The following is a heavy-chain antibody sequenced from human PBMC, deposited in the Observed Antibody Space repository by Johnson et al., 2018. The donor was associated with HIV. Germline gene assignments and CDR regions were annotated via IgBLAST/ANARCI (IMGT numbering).Heavy chain of an antibody. Sequence: VQLVESGGGLVQPGRSLRLSCAASGFTFDDYAMHWVRQAPGKGLEWVSGISWNSGSIGYADSVKGRFTISRDNAKNSLYLQMNSLRAEDTALYYCAREGGQWLVLVDAFDIWGQGTMVTVSS. V-gene: IGHV3-9*01. CDR2: ISWNSGSI. J-gene: IGHJ3*02. D-gene: IGHD6-19*01. CDR3: AREGGQWLVLVDAFDI. CDR1: GFTFDDYA.